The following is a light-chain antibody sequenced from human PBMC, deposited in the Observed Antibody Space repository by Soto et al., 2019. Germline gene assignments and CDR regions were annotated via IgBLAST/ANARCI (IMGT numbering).Light chain of an antibody. Sequence: DILMTQSPSSLSASVGDRVTITCQASQDITDSLNWYQQKPGKAPKLLIYDVSNLQTGVPSRFSASGSGTSFTFTISSLQPEDFATYFCHQYHRLPLTFGQGTKVEIK. J-gene: IGKJ1*01. CDR3: HQYHRLPLT. V-gene: IGKV1-33*01. CDR2: DVS. CDR1: QDITDS.